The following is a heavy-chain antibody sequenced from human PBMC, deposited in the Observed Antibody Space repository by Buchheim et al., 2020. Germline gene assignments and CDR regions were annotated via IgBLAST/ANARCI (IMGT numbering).Heavy chain of an antibody. V-gene: IGHV3-7*01. CDR3: AREGSGSTYYYSGMDV. J-gene: IGHJ6*02. D-gene: IGHD3-10*01. Sequence: VQLVESGGGLVQPGGSLRLSCAVSGFTFSSYWMTWVRQAPGKGLEWVSNIKQDGSEKYYVDSVKGRFNISRDNARNSLYLQMNSLRVEDTAVYYCAREGSGSTYYYSGMDVWGQGTT. CDR2: IKQDGSEK. CDR1: GFTFSSYW.